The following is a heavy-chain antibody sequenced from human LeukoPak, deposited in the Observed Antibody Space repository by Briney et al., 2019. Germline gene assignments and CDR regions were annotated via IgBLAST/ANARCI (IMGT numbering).Heavy chain of an antibody. D-gene: IGHD5-18*01. J-gene: IGHJ6*02. CDR3: ARDQLWLRVYYYYGMDV. CDR2: ISSSSSYI. CDR1: GFTFSSYS. Sequence: GGSLRLSCAASGFTFSSYSMNWVRQAPGKGLEWVSSISSSSSYIYYADSVKGRFTISRDNAKNSLYLQMNSLRAEDTAVYYCARDQLWLRVYYYYGMDVWGQGTRSPSP. V-gene: IGHV3-21*01.